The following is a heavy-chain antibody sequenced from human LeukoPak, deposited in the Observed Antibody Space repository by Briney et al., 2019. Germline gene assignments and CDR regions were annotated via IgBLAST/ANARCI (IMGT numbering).Heavy chain of an antibody. CDR3: ARDYRDGYNYEWFDP. V-gene: IGHV4-61*02. CDR1: GGSISSGSYY. Sequence: SETQSLTCTVSGGSISSGSYYWTWIRQPAGKGLEWIGRIYTSGSTNYNPSLKSRVTISVDTSKNQFSLKLSSVTAADTAVYYCARDYRDGYNYEWFDPWGQGTLVTVSS. D-gene: IGHD5-24*01. CDR2: IYTSGST. J-gene: IGHJ5*02.